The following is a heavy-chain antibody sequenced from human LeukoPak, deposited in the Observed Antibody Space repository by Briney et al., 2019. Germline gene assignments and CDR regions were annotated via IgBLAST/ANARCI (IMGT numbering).Heavy chain of an antibody. CDR3: ADFYETSGFFY. CDR1: GYTVTEIS. D-gene: IGHD3-22*01. CDR2: LDAENNKK. V-gene: IGHV1-24*01. Sequence: ASVKVSCKVSGYTVTEISIHWVRQTPGKGLEWMGGLDAENNKKVYAQKFQGRVTMTEDTSTDTAYMELSNLKSEDTAVYFCADFYETSGFFYWGQGTLVTVSS. J-gene: IGHJ4*02.